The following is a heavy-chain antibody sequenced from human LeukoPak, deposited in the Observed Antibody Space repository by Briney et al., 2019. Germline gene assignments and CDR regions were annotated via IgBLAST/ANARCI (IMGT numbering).Heavy chain of an antibody. V-gene: IGHV3-30*02. CDR2: IGHDGSTT. CDR1: GFTLSNYG. CDR3: AKDSTTVTTWADY. Sequence: GGSLRLSCAVSGFTLSNYGMHWLRQAPGKGPEWVAFIGHDGSTTKYADSVKGRFTISRDSSKNSLHLQMNSLRAEDTAVYYCAKDSTTVTTWADYWGQGTLVTVSS. D-gene: IGHD4-17*01. J-gene: IGHJ4*02.